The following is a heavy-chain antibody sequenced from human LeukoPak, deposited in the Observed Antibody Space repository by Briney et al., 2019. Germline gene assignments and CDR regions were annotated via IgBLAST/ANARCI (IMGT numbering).Heavy chain of an antibody. CDR1: GGSISSYY. Sequence: SETLSLTCTVSGGSISSYYWSWIRQPAGKGLEWIGRIYTSGSTNYNPSLKSRVTMSADTSKNQFSLRLTSVTAADTAVYYCARGSSSWLDYYIDVWAKGTTVTVSS. CDR2: IYTSGST. CDR3: ARGSSSWLDYYIDV. V-gene: IGHV4-4*07. J-gene: IGHJ6*03. D-gene: IGHD6-13*01.